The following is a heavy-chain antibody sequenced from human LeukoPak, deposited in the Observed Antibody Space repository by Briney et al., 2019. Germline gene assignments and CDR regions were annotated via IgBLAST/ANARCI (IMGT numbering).Heavy chain of an antibody. CDR1: GGSISSGSYY. Sequence: SETLSLTCTVSGGSISSGSYYWSWLRQPAGKGLAWIGRIYSTGSTNYNPSLKSRVTISVDTSRNQFSLRLSSVTAADTAVYYCARDDYKENEYYFDFWGQGTLVTVSS. CDR2: IYSTGST. D-gene: IGHD4-11*01. CDR3: ARDDYKENEYYFDF. V-gene: IGHV4-61*02. J-gene: IGHJ4*02.